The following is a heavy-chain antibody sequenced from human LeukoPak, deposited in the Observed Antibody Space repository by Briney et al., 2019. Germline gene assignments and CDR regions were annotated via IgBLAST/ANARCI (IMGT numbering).Heavy chain of an antibody. V-gene: IGHV3-43*01. D-gene: IGHD2-15*01. CDR3: AKDIGVGSCSGCLFDY. Sequence: GGSLRLSCAASGFTFDDYTMHWVRHAPGKGLEWVSLISWDGDSTYYADSVKGRFTISRDNSKNSLYLQMNSLRTEDTALYYCAKDIGVGSCSGCLFDYWGQGTLVTVPS. CDR2: ISWDGDST. CDR1: GFTFDDYT. J-gene: IGHJ4*02.